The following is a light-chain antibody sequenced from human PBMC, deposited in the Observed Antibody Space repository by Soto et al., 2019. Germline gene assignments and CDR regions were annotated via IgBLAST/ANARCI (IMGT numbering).Light chain of an antibody. CDR3: QPFNSPEIT. Sequence: AIQLTQSPSSLSASVGDRVTITCRASQGISSALAWYQQKPGKAPKLLIYDASSLESGVPSRFSGSGSGTDFTLTISILQPEDFATYYCQPFNSPEITFGPGTKVDIK. J-gene: IGKJ3*01. CDR2: DAS. V-gene: IGKV1-13*02. CDR1: QGISSA.